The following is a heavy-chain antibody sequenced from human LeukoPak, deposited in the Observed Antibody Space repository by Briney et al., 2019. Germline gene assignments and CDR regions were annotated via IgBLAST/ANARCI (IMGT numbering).Heavy chain of an antibody. V-gene: IGHV4-30-4*01. CDR3: ARVYYDSSGLYYFDY. Sequence: SQTLSLTCTVSGGSISSGDYYWSWIRQPPGKGLEWIGYIYYSGSTYYNPSLKSRVTISVDTSKNQFSLKLSFVTAADTAVYYCARVYYDSSGLYYFDYWGQGTLVTVSS. D-gene: IGHD3-22*01. J-gene: IGHJ4*02. CDR1: GGSISSGDYY. CDR2: IYYSGST.